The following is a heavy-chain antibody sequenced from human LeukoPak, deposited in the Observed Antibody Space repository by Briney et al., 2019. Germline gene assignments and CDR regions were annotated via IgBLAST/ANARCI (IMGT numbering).Heavy chain of an antibody. CDR3: ARDLLLYGSGSYYYYGMDV. V-gene: IGHV6-1*01. Sequence: SQTLSLTCAISGDSVSSSSAAWNWIRQSPSRGLEWLGRTYYRSKWYNDYAVSVKSRITINPDTSKNQFSLQLNSVTPEDTAVYYCARDLLLYGSGSYYYYGMDVWGQGTTVTVSS. CDR2: TYYRSKWYN. CDR1: GDSVSSSSAA. D-gene: IGHD3-10*01. J-gene: IGHJ6*02.